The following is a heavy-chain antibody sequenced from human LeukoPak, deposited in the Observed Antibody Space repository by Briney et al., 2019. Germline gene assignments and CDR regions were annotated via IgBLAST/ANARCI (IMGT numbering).Heavy chain of an antibody. V-gene: IGHV3-30*03. D-gene: IGHD3-22*01. Sequence: GRSLRLSCAASGFTFSSYGMHWVRQAPGKGLEWVAVISYGGSNKYYADSVKGRFTISRDNSKNTLYLQMNSLRAEDTTVYYCARDGDYYDSSGYYSTFDYWGQGTLVTVSS. CDR2: ISYGGSNK. CDR1: GFTFSSYG. CDR3: ARDGDYYDSSGYYSTFDY. J-gene: IGHJ4*02.